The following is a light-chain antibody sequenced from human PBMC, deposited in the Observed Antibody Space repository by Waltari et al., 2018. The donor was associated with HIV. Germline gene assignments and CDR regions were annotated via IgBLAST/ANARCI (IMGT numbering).Light chain of an antibody. CDR3: AAWDDNLDAYV. Sequence: QSVLTQPPSASATPGQRFTISCSGRSSNLGSNTVNWYQEFSGPAPKLPISSNYQRPSGGPDRFSVSKSGTSASLAITGLQSEDEADYYCAAWDDNLDAYVFGTGTKVTVL. V-gene: IGLV1-44*01. J-gene: IGLJ1*01. CDR1: SSNLGSNT. CDR2: SNY.